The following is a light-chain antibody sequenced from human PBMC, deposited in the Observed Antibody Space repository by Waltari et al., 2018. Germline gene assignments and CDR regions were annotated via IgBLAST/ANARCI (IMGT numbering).Light chain of an antibody. CDR3: HQYNNWPPNT. Sequence: TLMTQSPATLSVSPRESVTLSCRASQSVTTNLAWYQQKPGQAPRLLIYRASTRATGVPARFSGSGSGTEFTLTINALQSEDFAVYYCHQYNNWPPNTFGQGTLLEIK. CDR2: RAS. CDR1: QSVTTN. J-gene: IGKJ2*01. V-gene: IGKV3-15*01.